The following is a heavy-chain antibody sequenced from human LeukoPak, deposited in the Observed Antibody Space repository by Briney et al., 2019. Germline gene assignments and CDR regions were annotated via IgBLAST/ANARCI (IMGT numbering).Heavy chain of an antibody. CDR3: ARQTGPDYGDYADLYNWFDP. Sequence: SETLSLTCTVSGGSISGYYWNWIRQPPGKGLEWIGYIYYSGSTNYNPSLKSRVTMSVDTSKNQFSLELSSVTAADTAVYYCARQTGPDYGDYADLYNWFDPWGQGTLVTVSS. CDR1: GGSISGYY. CDR2: IYYSGST. D-gene: IGHD4-17*01. J-gene: IGHJ5*02. V-gene: IGHV4-59*01.